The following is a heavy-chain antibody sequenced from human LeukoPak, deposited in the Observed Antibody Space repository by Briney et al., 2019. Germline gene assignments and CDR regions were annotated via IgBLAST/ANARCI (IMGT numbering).Heavy chain of an antibody. CDR1: GFTFSSHA. CDR2: ISYDGSNK. D-gene: IGHD1-26*01. CDR3: ERDRSGRYQIDY. J-gene: IGHJ4*02. V-gene: IGHV3-30-3*01. Sequence: GRSLRLSCSASGFTFSSHATRWVRQAPGKGLEWGAVISYDGSNKNYVDSVKGRFTVARDNSKITLDLQMNSLRAEDSDVYYCERDRSGRYQIDYWGQGTLATVSS.